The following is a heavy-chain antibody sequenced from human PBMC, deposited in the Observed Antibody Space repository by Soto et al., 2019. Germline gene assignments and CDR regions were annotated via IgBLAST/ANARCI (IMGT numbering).Heavy chain of an antibody. CDR2: ISSSGSST. CDR1: GFTFNTYE. CDR3: ATRSGGGGAFDF. V-gene: IGHV3-48*03. J-gene: IGHJ3*01. Sequence: GGSLRLSCAASGFTFNTYEMNWVRQAPGKGLEWVSYISSSGSSTYYADSVKGRFTISRDNAKNSLYLQMNSLRAEDTAIYYCATRSGGGGAFDFWGQGTMVTVSS. D-gene: IGHD3-10*01.